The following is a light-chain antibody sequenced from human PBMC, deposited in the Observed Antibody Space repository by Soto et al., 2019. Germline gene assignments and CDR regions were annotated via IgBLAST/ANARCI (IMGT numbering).Light chain of an antibody. CDR1: SSDVGSYNL. J-gene: IGLJ1*01. CDR2: EGS. Sequence: QSVLTQPASVSGSPGQSITISCTGTSSDVGSYNLVSWYQHHPGKAPKLMIYEGSKRPSGVSNRFSGSKSGNTASLTISGLQDEDEDHYYCCSFAGSSTYVFGTGTKVTVL. V-gene: IGLV2-23*01. CDR3: CSFAGSSTYV.